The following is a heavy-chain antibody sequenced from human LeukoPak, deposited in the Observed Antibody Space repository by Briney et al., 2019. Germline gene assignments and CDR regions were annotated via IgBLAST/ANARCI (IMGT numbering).Heavy chain of an antibody. Sequence: PGGSLRLSCAASGFTFSNYWMSWVRQAPGERLEWVANIKQDGGEKYYVDSVKGRFTISRDNAQNSMYLQMNSLRVEDTAVYYCTSWGDTTAEYFQRWGQGTLVTVSS. CDR2: IKQDGGEK. CDR3: TSWGDTTAEYFQR. CDR1: GFTFSNYW. J-gene: IGHJ1*01. D-gene: IGHD2-21*02. V-gene: IGHV3-7*01.